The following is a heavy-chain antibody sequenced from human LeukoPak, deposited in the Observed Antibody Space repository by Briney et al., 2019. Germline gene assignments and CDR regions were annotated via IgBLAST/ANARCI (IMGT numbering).Heavy chain of an antibody. J-gene: IGHJ2*01. V-gene: IGHV4-31*03. D-gene: IGHD4-23*01. CDR2: IYYSGST. Sequence: SQTLSLTCTVSGGSISSGGYYWSWIRQHPGKGLEWIGYIYYSGSTYYNPSLKGRVTISVDTSKNQFSLKLSSVTAADTAVYYCARADYGGSPWYFDLWGRGTLVTVSS. CDR3: ARADYGGSPWYFDL. CDR1: GGSISSGGYY.